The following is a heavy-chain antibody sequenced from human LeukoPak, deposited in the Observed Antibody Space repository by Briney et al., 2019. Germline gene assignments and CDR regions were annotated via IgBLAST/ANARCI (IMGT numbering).Heavy chain of an antibody. CDR2: ISGSGGST. Sequence: GGSLGLSCAASGFTFSTCAMGWVRQAPGKGLGWVSAISGSGGSTFYADSVKGRFTISRDNSKNTVYLQMSGLRAEDTAFYCAKAHCSPTSCSRIDYWGQGTLVTVSS. V-gene: IGHV3-23*01. CDR1: GFTFSTCA. D-gene: IGHD2-2*01. CDR3: AKAHCSPTSCSRIDY. J-gene: IGHJ4*02.